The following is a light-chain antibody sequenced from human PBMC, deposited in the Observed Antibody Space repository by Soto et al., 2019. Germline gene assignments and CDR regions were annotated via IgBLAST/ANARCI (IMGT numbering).Light chain of an antibody. CDR3: QQYNIWPPIT. Sequence: EIVMTQSPATLSVSPGERATLSCRASQTVSSNLAWYQQKPGQAPRLLIFDASTRATGVAARFSGSGSGTEFTLIISSLQSDDSAVYYCQQYNIWPPITFGQGTRLEI. CDR1: QTVSSN. J-gene: IGKJ5*01. CDR2: DAS. V-gene: IGKV3-15*01.